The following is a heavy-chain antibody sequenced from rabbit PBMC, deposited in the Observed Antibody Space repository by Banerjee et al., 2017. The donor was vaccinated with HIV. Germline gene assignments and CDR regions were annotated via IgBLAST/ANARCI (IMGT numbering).Heavy chain of an antibody. CDR3: ARDLAGVIGWNFNL. CDR1: GFDFSSNA. CDR2: INTNSGNA. V-gene: IGHV1S45*01. Sequence: QEQLEESGGDLVKPEGSLTLTCKASGFDFSSNAMCWVRQAPGKGLEWIACINTNSGNAVYASWAKGRFTISKASWTTVTLQMTSLTAADTASYFCARDLAGVIGWNFNLWGPGTLVTVS. D-gene: IGHD4-1*01. J-gene: IGHJ4*01.